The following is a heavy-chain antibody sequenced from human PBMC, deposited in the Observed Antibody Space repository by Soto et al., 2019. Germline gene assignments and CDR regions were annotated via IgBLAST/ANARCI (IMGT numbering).Heavy chain of an antibody. CDR3: ARASVAMKYRGAFDI. D-gene: IGHD2-2*01. CDR1: GFTVSSNY. Sequence: EVQLVESGGGLVQPGGSLRLSCAASGFTVSSNYMSWVRQAPGKGLEWVSVIYSGGSTYYADSVKGRFTISRDNSKNTLYLQMNSLRAEDTAVYYCARASVAMKYRGAFDIWGQGTMVTVSS. J-gene: IGHJ3*02. V-gene: IGHV3-66*01. CDR2: IYSGGST.